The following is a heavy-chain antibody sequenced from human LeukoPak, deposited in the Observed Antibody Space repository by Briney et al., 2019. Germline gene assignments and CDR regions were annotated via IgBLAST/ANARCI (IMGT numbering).Heavy chain of an antibody. CDR2: MNPNSGNT. V-gene: IGHV1-8*01. CDR1: GYTFTSFD. CDR3: ARVEMATIEGYYYYYMDV. D-gene: IGHD5-24*01. Sequence: GASVKVSCKASGYTFTSFDINWVRQATGQGLEWMGWMNPNSGNTGYAQKFQGRVTMTRNTSISTAYMELSSLRSEDTAVYYCARVEMATIEGYYYYYMDVWGKGTTVTISS. J-gene: IGHJ6*03.